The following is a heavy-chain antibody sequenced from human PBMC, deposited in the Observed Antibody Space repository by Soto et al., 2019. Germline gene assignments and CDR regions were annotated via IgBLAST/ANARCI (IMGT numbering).Heavy chain of an antibody. CDR1: GGTFSSYS. CDR3: TRDRAATNASMVMSY. CDR2: IIPMFAIT. V-gene: IGHV1-69*08. Sequence: QVLLVQSGAEVKKTGSSVKVSCKTSGGTFSSYSFSWVRQAPGQGLEWLGRIIPMFAITNYAQKFQGRVTITADKSKSTVHLEPTSLGSEDTAVYYCTRDRAATNASMVMSYWGQGTTVTVSS. D-gene: IGHD3-22*01. J-gene: IGHJ4*02.